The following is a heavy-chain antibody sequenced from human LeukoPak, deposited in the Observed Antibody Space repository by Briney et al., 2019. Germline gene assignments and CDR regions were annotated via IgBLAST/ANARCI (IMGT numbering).Heavy chain of an antibody. CDR2: ISGSGRST. CDR3: TNGDGYCSSISCYYFDY. V-gene: IGHV3-23*01. CDR1: GFTFSTNA. J-gene: IGHJ4*02. D-gene: IGHD2-2*03. Sequence: GGSLRLSCAASGFTFSTNAMSWIRQAPGKGLEWVSDISGSGRSTYYADSVKGRFTISRDNSKHTLYLQMTSLTAEDKAVYYCTNGDGYCSSISCYYFDYWGQGTLVTVSS.